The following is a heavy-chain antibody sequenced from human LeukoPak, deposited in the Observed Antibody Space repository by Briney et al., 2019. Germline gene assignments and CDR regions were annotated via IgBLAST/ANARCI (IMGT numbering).Heavy chain of an antibody. J-gene: IGHJ4*02. CDR3: AREGPGGSVDY. Sequence: GASVKVSCKASGGTLSSYAISWVRQAPGQGLEWMGGIIPIFGTANYAQKFQGRVTITADESTSTAYMELSSLRSEDTAVYYCAREGPGGSVDYWGQGTLVTVSS. D-gene: IGHD2-8*02. CDR1: GGTLSSYA. CDR2: IIPIFGTA. V-gene: IGHV1-69*13.